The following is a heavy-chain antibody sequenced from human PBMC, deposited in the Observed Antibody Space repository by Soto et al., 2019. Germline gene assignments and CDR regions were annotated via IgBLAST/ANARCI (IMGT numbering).Heavy chain of an antibody. Sequence: QVQLVQSGAEVKKPGASVKVSCKASGYTFTSYGISWVREAPGQGLEWMGWISAYNGNTNYAQKLQGRVTMTTDTSTSTAYMELRSLRSDDTAVYYCASAPEYASGSYSGEIDYWGQGTLVTVSS. CDR2: ISAYNGNT. J-gene: IGHJ4*02. D-gene: IGHD1-26*01. CDR3: ASAPEYASGSYSGEIDY. V-gene: IGHV1-18*01. CDR1: GYTFTSYG.